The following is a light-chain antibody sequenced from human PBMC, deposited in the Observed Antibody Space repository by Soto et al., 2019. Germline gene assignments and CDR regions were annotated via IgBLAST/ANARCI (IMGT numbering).Light chain of an antibody. CDR2: GSS. J-gene: IGKJ2*01. Sequence: EVVLTQSPGTLSLSPGERVTLSCRASQSIINNYLAWYQQRPGQAPRLLIYGSSDRATGIPDRFSGSGSGTHFTFTISRLEPEDCAVYYCHQYGSSPPYTFGQGTKVEI. CDR1: QSIINNY. V-gene: IGKV3-20*01. CDR3: HQYGSSPPYT.